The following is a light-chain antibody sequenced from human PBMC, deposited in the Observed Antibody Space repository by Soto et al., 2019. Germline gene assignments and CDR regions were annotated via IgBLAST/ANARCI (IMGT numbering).Light chain of an antibody. CDR3: QVYANSLWT. V-gene: IGKV3-20*01. Sequence: EIVLTQSPGTLPLSPGERATLSCRASQSVSSRSVAWYQQKPGQAPRLFIYDASSRATGIPDRFIGSGSGTAFTLTISRLEPEDFAVYYCQVYANSLWTFGQGTKVDIK. CDR1: QSVSSRS. CDR2: DAS. J-gene: IGKJ1*01.